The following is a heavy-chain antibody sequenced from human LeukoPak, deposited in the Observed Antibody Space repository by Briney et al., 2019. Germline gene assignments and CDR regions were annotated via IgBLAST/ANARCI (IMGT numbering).Heavy chain of an antibody. Sequence: PSETLSLTRAVYGGSFSGYYWSWIRHPPGKGLEWIGEINHSGSTNYNPSLKSRVTISVDTSKNRFSLKLSSVTAADTAVYYCARGGGNSGFDYWGQGTLVTVSS. CDR1: GGSFSGYY. D-gene: IGHD4-23*01. CDR2: INHSGST. V-gene: IGHV4-34*01. CDR3: ARGGGNSGFDY. J-gene: IGHJ4*02.